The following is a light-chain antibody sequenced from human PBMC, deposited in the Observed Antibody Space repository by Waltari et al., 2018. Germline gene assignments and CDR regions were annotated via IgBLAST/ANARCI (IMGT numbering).Light chain of an antibody. Sequence: DIQMTQSPSSLSASVGDRVTITCRASQSISSYLNWYQQKPGKAPKLLIYAASSLQSGVPSRFSGSGSGTDFTLTISSLQPEDFATYYCQQSYGTPLFGGGTKVEIK. CDR3: QQSYGTPL. CDR2: AAS. V-gene: IGKV1-39*01. CDR1: QSISSY. J-gene: IGKJ4*01.